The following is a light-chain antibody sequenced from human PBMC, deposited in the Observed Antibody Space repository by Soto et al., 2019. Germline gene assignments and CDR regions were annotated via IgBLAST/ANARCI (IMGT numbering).Light chain of an antibody. J-gene: IGLJ2*01. CDR2: DVN. V-gene: IGLV2-11*01. CDR3: CSHAGTYSLV. CDR1: SGDVGGYNY. Sequence: QSALTQPRSVSGSPGQSVTISCTGTSGDVGGYNYVSWFQQHPGKAPKLMIHDVNTRPSGVPDRFSGSKSGNTASLTISGLQAEDEAEYYCCSHAGTYSLVFGGGTKVTVL.